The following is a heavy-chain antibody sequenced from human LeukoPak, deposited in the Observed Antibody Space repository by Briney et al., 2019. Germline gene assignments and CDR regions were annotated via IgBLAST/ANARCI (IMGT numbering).Heavy chain of an antibody. D-gene: IGHD3-16*02. CDR3: ARGGYDSVGGKYRLYYFDY. V-gene: IGHV1-18*01. Sequence: GASVKVSCKASGYTFTNYGISWVRQAPGQGLEWMGWINAYNGNTKSAQKLQGRVTMTTDSSTTTAYMELRSLRSDDAAMYDCARGGYDSVGGKYRLYYFDYWGQGTLVTVSS. CDR2: INAYNGNT. J-gene: IGHJ4*02. CDR1: GYTFTNYG.